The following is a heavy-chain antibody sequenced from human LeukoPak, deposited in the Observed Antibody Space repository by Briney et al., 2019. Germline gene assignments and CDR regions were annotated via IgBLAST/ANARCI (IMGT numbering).Heavy chain of an antibody. J-gene: IGHJ4*02. D-gene: IGHD3-10*01. CDR3: ARDRSYGSGNYYPDY. CDR2: IWYDGSNK. V-gene: IGHV3-33*01. CDR1: GFTFSSYG. Sequence: PGGSLRLYCAASGFTFSSYGMHWVRQAPGKGLDWVAVIWYDGSNKYYADSVKGRFTISRDNSKNTLYLQMNSLRAEDTAVYYCARDRSYGSGNYYPDYWGQGTLVTVSS.